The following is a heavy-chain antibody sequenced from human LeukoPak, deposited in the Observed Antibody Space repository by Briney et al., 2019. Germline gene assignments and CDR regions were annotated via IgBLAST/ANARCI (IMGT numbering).Heavy chain of an antibody. Sequence: GGSLRLSCVASGFTFRSYAMSWVLQAPGKGLEWVSAIGGSGGSTNFADSVKGRFTISRDNSKNTLYLQMNSLRAEDTAVYYCAKDFSGYTVTTSLDYWGQGTLVTVSS. CDR2: IGGSGGST. V-gene: IGHV3-23*01. CDR3: AKDFSGYTVTTSLDY. D-gene: IGHD4-17*01. CDR1: GFTFRSYA. J-gene: IGHJ4*02.